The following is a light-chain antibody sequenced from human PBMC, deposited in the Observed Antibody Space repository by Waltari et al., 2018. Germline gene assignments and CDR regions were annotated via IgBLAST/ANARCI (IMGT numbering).Light chain of an antibody. CDR3: NSYTGSSAWV. CDR2: DVS. Sequence: QSALTQPTSVSGSPGQSLTISCTGTSRHVGFYNHVSVYQHYPGKFPHLLIYDVSDRPSGVSSRFSGSKSGNTAFLTISGLQADDEADYYCNSYTGSSAWVFGGGTKLTVL. J-gene: IGLJ3*02. V-gene: IGLV2-14*03. CDR1: SRHVGFYNH.